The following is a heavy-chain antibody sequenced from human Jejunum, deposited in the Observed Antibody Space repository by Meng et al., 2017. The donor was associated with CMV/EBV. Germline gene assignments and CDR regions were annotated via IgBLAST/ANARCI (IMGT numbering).Heavy chain of an antibody. V-gene: IGHV3-7*01. CDR3: VVGHYSGT. CDR1: GFTFGDYY. Sequence: LIVSCTKFGFTFGDYYMNWVRLAPGKGPEWVANIKKDGSEKFYVDSVKGRFTISRDNAKNSVYLQMNSLRVDDTAIYYCVVGHYSGTWPRGTPVTVSS. CDR2: IKKDGSEK. D-gene: IGHD1-26*01. J-gene: IGHJ5*02.